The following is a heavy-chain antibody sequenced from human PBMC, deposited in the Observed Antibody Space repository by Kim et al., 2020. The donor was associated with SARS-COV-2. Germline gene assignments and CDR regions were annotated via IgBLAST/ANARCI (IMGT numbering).Heavy chain of an antibody. J-gene: IGHJ4*02. CDR3: ARDRDKWELLLDYFDY. V-gene: IGHV3-30*07. D-gene: IGHD1-26*01. Sequence: SVKGRFTISRDNSKNTLYLQMNSLRAEDTAVYYCARDRDKWELLLDYFDYWGQGTLVTVSS.